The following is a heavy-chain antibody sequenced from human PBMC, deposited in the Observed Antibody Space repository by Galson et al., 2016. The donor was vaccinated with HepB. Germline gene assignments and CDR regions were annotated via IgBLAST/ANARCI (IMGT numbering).Heavy chain of an antibody. J-gene: IGHJ4*02. V-gene: IGHV2-5*02. CDR3: VHRVQRGSYFPD. CDR1: GFSLRNNGEG. D-gene: IGHD1-26*01. CDR2: IFWDDYK. Sequence: LVKPTQTLTLTCTFSGFSLRNNGEGVGWIRQPPGKALEWLAIIFWDDYKRYSPSLKSRLAIMKDTSRNLVVLTMTNVDPVDTATYYCVHRVQRGSYFPDWGQGTLVTVSS.